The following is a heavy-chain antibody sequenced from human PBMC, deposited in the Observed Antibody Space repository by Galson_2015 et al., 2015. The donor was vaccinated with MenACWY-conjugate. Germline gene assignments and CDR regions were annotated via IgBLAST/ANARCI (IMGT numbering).Heavy chain of an antibody. J-gene: IGHJ6*02. D-gene: IGHD5-24*01. CDR2: TFPGESGI. CDR1: GYNFDTYW. CDR3: ARRRGELPGYYYGVDV. Sequence: QSGAEVKKPGESLKISCKASGYNFDTYWLGWVRQMPGKGLEWMGITFPGESGIRYNPSFRGQVKISADKSINTAYLQWSSLKASDTAVYYCARRRGELPGYYYGVDVWGQGTTVTVSS. V-gene: IGHV5-51*01.